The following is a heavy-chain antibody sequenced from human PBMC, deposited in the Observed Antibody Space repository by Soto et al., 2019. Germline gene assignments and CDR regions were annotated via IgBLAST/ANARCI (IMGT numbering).Heavy chain of an antibody. D-gene: IGHD4-17*01. CDR3: ARTAYGPGPDY. CDR2: IYSGGST. CDR1: GFTVSSNY. J-gene: IGHJ4*02. V-gene: IGHV3-66*01. Sequence: GGSLRLSCAASGFTVSSNYMSWVRQAPGKGLEWVSVIYSGGSTYYADSVKGRFTIPRDNSKNTLYLQMNSLRAEDTAVYYCARTAYGPGPDYWGQGTLVTVSS.